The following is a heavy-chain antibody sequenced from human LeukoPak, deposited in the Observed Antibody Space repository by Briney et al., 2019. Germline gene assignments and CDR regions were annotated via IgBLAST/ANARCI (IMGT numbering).Heavy chain of an antibody. J-gene: IGHJ6*03. CDR1: GFSLSTSGMC. CDR2: IDWDDDK. D-gene: IGHD1-14*01. V-gene: IGHV2-70*11. CDR3: ARIRAATGPSDCMDV. Sequence: KESGPTLVKPTQTLTLTCTFSGFSLSTSGMCVSWIRQPPGKALEWLARIDWDDDKYYSTSLKTRLTISKDTSKNQVVLTMTNMDPVDTATYYCARIRAATGPSDCMDVWGKGTTVTVSS.